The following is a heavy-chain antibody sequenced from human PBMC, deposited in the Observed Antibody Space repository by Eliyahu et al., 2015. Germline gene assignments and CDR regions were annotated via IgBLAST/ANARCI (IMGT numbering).Heavy chain of an antibody. CDR3: AKDAKYSGSYYYDS. J-gene: IGHJ4*02. CDR1: GFTFNPYG. Sequence: QVQLVESGGGVVQPGGSXXLXCAAAGFTFNPYGMDWVRQAPGKGLGWVSLISYDGDSIHYADSVKGRFTISRDNSKNMLYLQMHTLRPEDTAIYYCAKDAKYSGSYYYDSWGQGTLVTVSS. CDR2: ISYDGDSI. D-gene: IGHD1-26*01. V-gene: IGHV3-30*18.